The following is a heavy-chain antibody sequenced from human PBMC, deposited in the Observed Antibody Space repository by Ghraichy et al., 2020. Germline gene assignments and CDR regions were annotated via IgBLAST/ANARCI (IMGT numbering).Heavy chain of an antibody. J-gene: IGHJ6*01. V-gene: IGHV4-39*01. D-gene: IGHD6-6*01. CDR2: IYYSGST. Sequence: SCTVAGGSISSSSYCCGWIRQPPGKGLEWIGSIYYSGSTYYNPSLKSRVTISVDTSTNQFSLKLSSVTAADTAVYYCAISILPSRARPGFYYGMDVWGQVTMVTVAS. CDR3: AISILPSRARPGFYYGMDV. CDR1: GGSISSSSYC.